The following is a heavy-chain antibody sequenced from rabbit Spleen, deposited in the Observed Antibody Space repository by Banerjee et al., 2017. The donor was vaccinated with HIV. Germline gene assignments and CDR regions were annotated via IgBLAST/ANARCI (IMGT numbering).Heavy chain of an antibody. D-gene: IGHD2-1*01. J-gene: IGHJ4*01. CDR2: IFPGFGIT. CDR3: LRDRANIGGDYGPYYFDL. Sequence: WVRLAPGKGPEWISVIFPGFGITNYANSVKGRFTISRHNAQNTLYLQLDSLTAADTATYFCLRDRANIGGDYGPYYFDLWGQGTLVTVS. V-gene: IGHV1S7*01.